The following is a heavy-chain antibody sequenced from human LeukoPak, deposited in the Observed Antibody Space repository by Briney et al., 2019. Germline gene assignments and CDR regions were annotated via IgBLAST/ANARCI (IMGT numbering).Heavy chain of an antibody. V-gene: IGHV3-23*01. CDR1: GFTFSNYA. CDR2: IRGSDSIT. D-gene: IGHD2-21*02. Sequence: GGSLRLSCAASGFTFSNYAMNWVRQAPGKGLEWVPSIRGSDSITFYADSVKGRFTISRDISRNTLYLQMNSLRAEDTAVYHCAKTRGDNFFDYWGQGTLVTVSS. J-gene: IGHJ4*02. CDR3: AKTRGDNFFDY.